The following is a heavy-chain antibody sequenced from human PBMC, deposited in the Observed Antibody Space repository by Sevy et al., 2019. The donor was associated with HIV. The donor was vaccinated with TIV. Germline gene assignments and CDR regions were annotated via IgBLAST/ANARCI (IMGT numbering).Heavy chain of an antibody. CDR2: ISPNTGNR. J-gene: IGHJ3*01. CDR1: GYTFPDYG. Sequence: ASVKVSCRTSGYTFPDYGISWVRQAPGQGLEWMGWISPNTGNREYPQRFQGRLTVTTDTSTTTAYMELRSLRSDDTAIYYCARERTTCTDAFDVWGQGTMVTVSS. CDR3: ARERTTCTDAFDV. V-gene: IGHV1-18*04.